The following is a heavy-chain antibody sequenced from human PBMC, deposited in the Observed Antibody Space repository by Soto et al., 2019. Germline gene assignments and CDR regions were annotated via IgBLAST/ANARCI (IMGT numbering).Heavy chain of an antibody. J-gene: IGHJ3*01. Sequence: GGKISLYCIASGFVFDTYAISWVRQAPGKGLEWVGRIKSKTDGGTTDYAAPVKGRFTISRDDSKNTLYLQMNSLKTEDTAVYYCTTDIFYDSSGSDGIDVWGQGTTVTVSS. V-gene: IGHV3-15*01. D-gene: IGHD3-22*01. CDR2: IKSKTDGGTT. CDR1: GFVFDTYA. CDR3: TTDIFYDSSGSDGIDV.